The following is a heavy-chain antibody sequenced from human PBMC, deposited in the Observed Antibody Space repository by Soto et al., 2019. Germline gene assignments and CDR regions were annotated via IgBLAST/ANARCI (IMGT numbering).Heavy chain of an antibody. Sequence: ASVKVSCKASGGTFSSYAISWVRQAPGQGLEWMGGIIPIFGTANYAQKFQGRVTITADESTSTAYMELSSLRSEDTAVYYCARSDSSGWYVAGYFDYWGQGTLVTVSS. V-gene: IGHV1-69*13. CDR1: GGTFSSYA. J-gene: IGHJ4*02. D-gene: IGHD6-19*01. CDR2: IIPIFGTA. CDR3: ARSDSSGWYVAGYFDY.